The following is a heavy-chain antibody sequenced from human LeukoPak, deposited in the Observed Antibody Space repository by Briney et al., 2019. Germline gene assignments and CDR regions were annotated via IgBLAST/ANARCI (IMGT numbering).Heavy chain of an antibody. D-gene: IGHD3-9*01. V-gene: IGHV4-4*07. CDR3: ARANYDILTGYDYYYYMDV. CDR2: IYTSGST. J-gene: IGHJ6*03. CDR1: GGSISSYY. Sequence: PSETLSLTXTVSGGSISSYYWSWIRQPAGKGLEWIGRIYTSGSTNYNPSLKSRVTMSVDTSKNQFSLKLSSVTAADTAVYYCARANYDILTGYDYYYYMDVWGKGTTVTVSS.